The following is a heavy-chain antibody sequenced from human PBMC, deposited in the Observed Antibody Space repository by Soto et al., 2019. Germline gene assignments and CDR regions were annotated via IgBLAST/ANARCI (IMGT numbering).Heavy chain of an antibody. CDR2: INPNNGAT. CDR1: RYIFTAYF. CDR3: ASHDPGARFDP. Sequence: QVQLVQSGAEVKEPGASVKVSCKAPRYIFTAYFMRWVRQAPGQGLEWMGWINPNNGATHYGLSFQGRVTMTRDTSISTAYMELSSLRSDDTAVYYCASHDPGARFDPWGQGTLVIVSS. V-gene: IGHV1-2*02. J-gene: IGHJ5*02. D-gene: IGHD1-1*01.